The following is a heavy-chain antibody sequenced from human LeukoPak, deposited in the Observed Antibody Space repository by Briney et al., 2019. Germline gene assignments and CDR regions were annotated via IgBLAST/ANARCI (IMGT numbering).Heavy chain of an antibody. CDR2: ISYDGSNK. V-gene: IGHV3-30*04. J-gene: IGHJ5*02. CDR1: GFTFSSYA. Sequence: GGSLRLSCAASGFTFSSYAMHWVRQAPGKGLEWVAVISYDGSNKYYADSVKGRFTISRDNSKNTLYLQMNSLRAEDTAVYYCARDIEIGTTFWFDPWGQGTLVIVSS. CDR3: ARDIEIGTTFWFDP. D-gene: IGHD2/OR15-2a*01.